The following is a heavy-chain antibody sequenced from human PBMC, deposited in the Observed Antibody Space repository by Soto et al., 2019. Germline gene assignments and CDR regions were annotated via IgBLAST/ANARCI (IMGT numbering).Heavy chain of an antibody. D-gene: IGHD4-4*01. CDR3: TRDRDSRRGWDYFDH. V-gene: IGHV3-33*04. CDR1: GFTFSGYG. CDR2: IWFDGSNK. Sequence: GGSLRLSCALSGFTFSGYGMHWVRQAPANGLEWVAVIWFDGSNKNYADSVKCRFTISRDDSKNTLYLQMNSLRAEDTAVYYCTRDRDSRRGWDYFDHWGQGTLVTVSS. J-gene: IGHJ4*02.